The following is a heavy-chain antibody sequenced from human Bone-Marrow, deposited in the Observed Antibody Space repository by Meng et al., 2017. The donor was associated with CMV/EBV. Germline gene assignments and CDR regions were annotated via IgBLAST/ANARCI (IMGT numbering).Heavy chain of an antibody. V-gene: IGHV3-48*03. Sequence: GESLKISCAASGFTFSSYEMNWVRQAPGKGLEWVSYISSSGSTIYYADSVKGRFTISRDNAKNSLYLQMNSLRAEDTAVYYCARRGALMDYYYDMDVWGQGTTVTVSS. CDR2: ISSSGSTI. J-gene: IGHJ6*02. D-gene: IGHD2-8*01. CDR1: GFTFSSYE. CDR3: ARRGALMDYYYDMDV.